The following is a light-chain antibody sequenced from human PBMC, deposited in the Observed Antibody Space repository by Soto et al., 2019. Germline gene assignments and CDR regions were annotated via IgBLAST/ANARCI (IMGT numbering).Light chain of an antibody. V-gene: IGKV1-5*01. Sequence: DIQMTQSPSTLSASVGDRVTITCRASQSISSWLVWYQQKPGKAPNLLIYDASSLESGVTSRFSGSGSGTEFTLTISSLQPDNFATYYCQQYSGYYGFGQGTKLAIK. CDR1: QSISSW. J-gene: IGKJ2*03. CDR3: QQYSGYYG. CDR2: DAS.